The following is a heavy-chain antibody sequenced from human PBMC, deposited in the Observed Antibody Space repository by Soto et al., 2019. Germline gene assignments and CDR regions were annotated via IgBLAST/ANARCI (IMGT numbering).Heavy chain of an antibody. CDR3: AKGGRGRAPGIDF. CDR2: ISDGYDGP. V-gene: IGHV3-23*01. J-gene: IGHJ4*02. Sequence: EVQLLESGGGLVQPGGSLRLSCAASGFTFSSYAMTWVRQAPGKGLEWISSISDGYDGPYYADSVKGRFTISRDKSKSTVSRPLNSLIDDDTALYDCAKGGRGRAPGIDFWGQGTLVTVSS. CDR1: GFTFSSYA.